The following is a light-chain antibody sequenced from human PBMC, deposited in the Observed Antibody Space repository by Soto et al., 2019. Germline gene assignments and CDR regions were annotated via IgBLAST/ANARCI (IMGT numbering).Light chain of an antibody. CDR3: QSYDSRLSGVV. CDR2: GKS. CDR1: TSNIGAGYD. V-gene: IGLV1-40*01. J-gene: IGLJ2*01. Sequence: QSVLTQPPSVSGAPGQRVTISGTGSTSNIGAGYDVHWYQQLPGTAPKLLIYGKSNRPSGVPDRFSGFKSGTSASLAITGLQAEDEADYYCQSYDSRLSGVVFGGGTKLTVL.